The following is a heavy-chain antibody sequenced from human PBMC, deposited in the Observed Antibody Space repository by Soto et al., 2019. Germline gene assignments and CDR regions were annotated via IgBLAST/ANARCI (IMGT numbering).Heavy chain of an antibody. D-gene: IGHD3-10*01. V-gene: IGHV3-48*02. CDR1: GFTFSSYS. Sequence: GGSLRLSCAASGFTFSSYSMNWVRQAPGKGLEWVSYISSSSSTIYYADSVKGRFTISRDNAKNSLYLQMNSLRDEDTAVYYCARDRRYYGSGSPTYGMDVWGQGTTVTVSS. J-gene: IGHJ6*02. CDR2: ISSSSSTI. CDR3: ARDRRYYGSGSPTYGMDV.